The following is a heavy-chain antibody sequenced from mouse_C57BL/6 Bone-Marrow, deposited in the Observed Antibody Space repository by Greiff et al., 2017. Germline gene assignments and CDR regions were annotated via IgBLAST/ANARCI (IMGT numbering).Heavy chain of an antibody. Sequence: EVQVVESGGGLVKPGGSLKLSCAASGFTFSSYAMSWVRQTPEKRLEWVATISDGGSYTYYPDNVKGRFTISRDNAKNNLYLQMSHLKSEDTAMYYCAGADHYFDYWGQGTTLTVSS. J-gene: IGHJ2*01. V-gene: IGHV5-4*01. CDR3: AGADHYFDY. CDR2: ISDGGSYT. CDR1: GFTFSSYA.